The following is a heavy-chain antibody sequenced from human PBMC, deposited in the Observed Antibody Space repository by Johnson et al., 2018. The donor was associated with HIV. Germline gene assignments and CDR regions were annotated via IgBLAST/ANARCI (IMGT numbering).Heavy chain of an antibody. CDR1: GFTVSSNY. V-gene: IGHV3-7*01. Sequence: VTLVESGGGLVQPGGSLRLSCAASGFTVSSNYMSWVRQAPGKGLEWVANIKQDGSERHYVDSVKGRFTVSRDNAKNSLYLQVNSLRGEDTAVYYCARDTSTASGSYYGAFDIWGQGTVVTVSS. D-gene: IGHD3-10*01. CDR2: IKQDGSER. J-gene: IGHJ3*02. CDR3: ARDTSTASGSYYGAFDI.